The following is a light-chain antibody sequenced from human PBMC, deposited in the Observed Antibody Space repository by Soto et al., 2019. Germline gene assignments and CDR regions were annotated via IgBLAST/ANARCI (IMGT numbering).Light chain of an antibody. CDR3: TSYTPTGALV. CDR1: NTDVGGYNY. V-gene: IGLV2-14*01. J-gene: IGLJ6*01. CDR2: EVG. Sequence: QSALTQPASVSGSPGQSITVSCTGTNTDVGGYNYVSWYQHRPGKAPRLMIYEVGNRLSGVSNRFSGSKSGNTASLTISGLQSEDEADYYCTSYTPTGALVFGSGTKV.